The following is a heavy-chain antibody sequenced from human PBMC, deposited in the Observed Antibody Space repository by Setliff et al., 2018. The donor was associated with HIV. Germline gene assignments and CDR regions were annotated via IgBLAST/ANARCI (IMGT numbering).Heavy chain of an antibody. Sequence: ASVKVSCKTSGYAFTDYSIHWVRQAPGQGLEWVGRINPDSRGTNYAQTFQGRVTMTRDTSVSTAYMELSRLTHEDTAIYFCARAVSTLIRGVTLNHFYYIDVWGTGTTVTVSS. V-gene: IGHV1-2*06. J-gene: IGHJ6*03. CDR2: INPDSRGT. CDR3: ARAVSTLIRGVTLNHFYYIDV. CDR1: GYAFTDYS. D-gene: IGHD3-10*01.